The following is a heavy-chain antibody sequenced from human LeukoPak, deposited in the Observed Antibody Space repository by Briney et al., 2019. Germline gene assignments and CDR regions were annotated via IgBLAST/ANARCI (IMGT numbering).Heavy chain of an antibody. CDR2: ISWNSGSI. V-gene: IGHV3-9*03. Sequence: GGSLRLSCAASGFTFDDYAMHWVRQAPGKGLEWVSGISWNSGSIGYADSVKGRFTISRDNAKNSLYLQMNSLRAEDMALYYCARYAADGRTLEHWGQGALVTVS. CDR1: GFTFDDYA. J-gene: IGHJ4*02. CDR3: ARYAADGRTLEH. D-gene: IGHD6-13*01.